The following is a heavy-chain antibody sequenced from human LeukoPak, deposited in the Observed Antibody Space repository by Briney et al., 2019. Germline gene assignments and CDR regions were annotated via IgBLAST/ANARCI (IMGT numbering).Heavy chain of an antibody. V-gene: IGHV3-15*01. J-gene: IGHJ4*02. Sequence: AGGSLRLSCAASGFTFSDAWMSWVRQAPGKGLEWVGRILSKGGGGTADYAAPVKGRFTISRDDSKNTIYLQMNSLKTEDTAVYFCTWITQVQGLMGYWGQGALVTVSS. CDR1: GFTFSDAW. D-gene: IGHD3-16*01. CDR3: TWITQVQGLMGY. CDR2: ILSKGGGGTA.